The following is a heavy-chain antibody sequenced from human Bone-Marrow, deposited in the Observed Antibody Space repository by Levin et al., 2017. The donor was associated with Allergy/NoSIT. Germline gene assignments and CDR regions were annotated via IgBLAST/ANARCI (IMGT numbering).Heavy chain of an antibody. CDR3: ARIVRELDLKYYYHSYYMDV. D-gene: IGHD1-7*01. Sequence: PGGSLRLSCAVYGGSFSGYYWSWIRQSPEKGLEWIGEINHGGGTNYSPSLKSRVTMSVDTSKNQFSLRLSSVTAADTAVYYCARIVRELDLKYYYHSYYMDVWGKGTTVTVSS. J-gene: IGHJ6*03. V-gene: IGHV4-34*01. CDR2: INHGGGT. CDR1: GGSFSGYY.